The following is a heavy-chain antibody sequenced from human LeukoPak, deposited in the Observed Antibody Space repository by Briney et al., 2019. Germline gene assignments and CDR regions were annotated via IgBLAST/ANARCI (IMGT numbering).Heavy chain of an antibody. D-gene: IGHD1-26*01. Sequence: GGSLRLSCAASGFTFSSYGMHWVRQAPGKGLEWVAVISYDGSNKYYADSVKGRFTISRDNSKNTLYLQMNSLRAEDTAVYYCAKDSWDSYAFDYWGQGTLVTVSS. V-gene: IGHV3-30*18. CDR3: AKDSWDSYAFDY. CDR1: GFTFSSYG. CDR2: ISYDGSNK. J-gene: IGHJ4*02.